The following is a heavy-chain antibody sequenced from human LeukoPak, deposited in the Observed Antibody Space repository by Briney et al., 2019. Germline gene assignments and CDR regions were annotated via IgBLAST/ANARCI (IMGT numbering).Heavy chain of an antibody. CDR2: IYYSGST. V-gene: IGHV4-59*01. D-gene: IGHD3-10*01. Sequence: SETLSLTCTVSGGSISSYYWSWIRQPPGKGLEWIGYIYYSGSTNYNPSLKSRVTISLDTSKNQFSLNLSSVTAADTAVYYCARGSDTYYYGSGTPYFDYWGQGTLVTVSS. CDR3: ARGSDTYYYGSGTPYFDY. CDR1: GGSISSYY. J-gene: IGHJ4*02.